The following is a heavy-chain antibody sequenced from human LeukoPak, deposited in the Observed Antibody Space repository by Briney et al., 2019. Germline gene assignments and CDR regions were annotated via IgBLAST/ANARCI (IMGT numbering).Heavy chain of an antibody. V-gene: IGHV3-21*01. J-gene: IGHJ4*02. CDR1: RFTFNADT. Sequence: GGSLRLSCAASRFTFNADTMNWVRQAPGKGLEWLSSIDSSSGSKFYADSVRGRFIISRDNAKKSLYLQMNSLRAGDSAEYYCVRGDRRDFWGQGTLVIVSS. CDR3: VRGDRRDF. D-gene: IGHD2-21*02. CDR2: IDSSSGSK.